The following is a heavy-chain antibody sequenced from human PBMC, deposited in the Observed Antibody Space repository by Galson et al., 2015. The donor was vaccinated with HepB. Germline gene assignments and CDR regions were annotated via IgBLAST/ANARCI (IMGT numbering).Heavy chain of an antibody. CDR1: GFSLTTTGLR. CDR2: INWDDAK. V-gene: IGHV2-70*04. CDR3: ARSPAITRNGFFDH. J-gene: IGHJ4*02. D-gene: IGHD1-14*01. Sequence: PALVKPTQTLTLTCTFSGFSLTTTGLRVSWIRQPPGKALEWLARINWDDAKFYNTSLRTRLTISKDTSKNQVVLTMTNMDPVDTATYYCARSPAITRNGFFDHWGQGTLVTVSS.